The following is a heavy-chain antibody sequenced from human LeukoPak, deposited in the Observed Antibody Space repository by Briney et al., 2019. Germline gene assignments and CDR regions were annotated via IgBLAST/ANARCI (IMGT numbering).Heavy chain of an antibody. CDR3: ASQPYYYDSSGYSRAEDY. J-gene: IGHJ4*02. CDR2: IIPIFGTA. CDR1: GGTFSSYA. V-gene: IGHV1-69*05. Sequence: SVKVSCKASGGTFSSYAISWVLQAPGQGLEWMGGIIPIFGTANYAQKFQGRVTITTDESTSTAYMELSSLRSKDTAVYYCASQPYYYDSSGYSRAEDYWGQGTLVTVSS. D-gene: IGHD3-22*01.